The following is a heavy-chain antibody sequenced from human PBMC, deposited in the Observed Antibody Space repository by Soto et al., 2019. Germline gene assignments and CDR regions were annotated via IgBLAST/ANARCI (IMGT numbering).Heavy chain of an antibody. CDR2: ISPFNGHT. D-gene: IGHD3-9*01. V-gene: IGHV1-18*01. CDR3: GGGPPRAASGFDFFGP. J-gene: IGHJ5*02. CDR1: GYTFINFG. Sequence: QVQLVQSGTEVKKPGASVKVSCKTSGYTFINFGIGWVRQDPGQGLEWMGWISPFNGHTHYAQKFQGRVSLTTDTSTSTGFLGLRRLTYGHTGVLFWGGGPPRAASGFDFFGPRGQGTLVTVSS.